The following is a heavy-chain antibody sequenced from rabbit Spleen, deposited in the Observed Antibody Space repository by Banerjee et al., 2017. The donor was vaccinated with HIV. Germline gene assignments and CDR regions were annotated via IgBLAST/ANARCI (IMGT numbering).Heavy chain of an antibody. Sequence: QQLVESGGGLVKPGASLTLTCKASGFDFSSYYMNWVRQAPGKGLEWIGIIYAGKGSTDYANWVNGRFTISSDNAQNTVDLQMTSLTAADTATYFCARDDAGVSGVHFNLWGPGTLVTVS. CDR3: ARDDAGVSGVHFNL. D-gene: IGHD4-2*01. CDR1: GFDFSSYY. CDR2: IYAGKGST. J-gene: IGHJ4*01. V-gene: IGHV1S7*01.